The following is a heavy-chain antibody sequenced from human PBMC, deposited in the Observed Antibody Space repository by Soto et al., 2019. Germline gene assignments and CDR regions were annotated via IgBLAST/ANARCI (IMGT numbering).Heavy chain of an antibody. CDR1: GFTFGNAW. Sequence: PXGSLRLSFAASGFTFGNAWMSWVRQAPGKGLEWVGRIKSKTDGGTTDYAAPVKGRFTISRDDSKNTLYLQMNSLKTEDTAVYYCTTDYPRSLPGYWGQGTQVTVS. V-gene: IGHV3-15*01. J-gene: IGHJ4*02. CDR3: TTDYPRSLPGY. CDR2: IKSKTDGGTT.